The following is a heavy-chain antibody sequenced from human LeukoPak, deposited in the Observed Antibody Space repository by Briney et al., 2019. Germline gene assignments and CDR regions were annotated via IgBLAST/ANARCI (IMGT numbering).Heavy chain of an antibody. V-gene: IGHV3-23*01. Sequence: GGSLRLSCAASGFTFSSYPMSWVRQAPGKGLEWVSAISSSGGSTYYADSVKGRFTISRDNSKNTVYLQMNSLRAEDTAVYYCATRVGIAVPGLCKDWGQGTVVTVSS. CDR3: ATRVGIAVPGLCKD. J-gene: IGHJ4*02. D-gene: IGHD6-19*01. CDR2: ISSSGGST. CDR1: GFTFSSYP.